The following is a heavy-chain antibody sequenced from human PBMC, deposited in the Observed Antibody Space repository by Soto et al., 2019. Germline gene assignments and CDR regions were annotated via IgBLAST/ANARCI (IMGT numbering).Heavy chain of an antibody. CDR1: GFTFSSYA. CDR2: ISYDGSNK. J-gene: IGHJ4*02. CDR3: ARCGEMATADH. V-gene: IGHV3-30*15. D-gene: IGHD5-18*01. Sequence: QVQLVESGGGVVQPGRSLRLSCAASGFTFSSYAMHWVRQAPGKGLEWVAVISYDGSNKYYADSVKGRFTISRDNSKNTLYMQLSSLRAEDSAVYYCARCGEMATADHWGQGTLVTVSS.